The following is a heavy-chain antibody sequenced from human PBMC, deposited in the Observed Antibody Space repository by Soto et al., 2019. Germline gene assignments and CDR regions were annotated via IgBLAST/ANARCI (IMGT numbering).Heavy chain of an antibody. D-gene: IGHD3-3*01. Sequence: QVHLVQSGAEVRKPGASVKVSCKAFGYTFTTNDINWVRQAPGQGLEWLGWMDPNSGVAGYAQKFQGRVIMTRDTSTSTAHMELSGLTSEDTAVYYCATGVIWIGYFTVDSWGQGTRVTVSS. CDR2: MDPNSGVA. CDR1: GYTFTTND. V-gene: IGHV1-8*02. J-gene: IGHJ4*02. CDR3: ATGVIWIGYFTVDS.